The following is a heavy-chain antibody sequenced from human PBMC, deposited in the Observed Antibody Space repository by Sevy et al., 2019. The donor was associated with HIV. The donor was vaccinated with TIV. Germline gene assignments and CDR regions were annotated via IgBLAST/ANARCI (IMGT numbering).Heavy chain of an antibody. V-gene: IGHV4-39*01. CDR3: ARQGGIVDRAFDL. D-gene: IGHD2-21*01. J-gene: IGHJ4*02. CDR1: GGSISSSAYY. CDR2: TYYSGSA. Sequence: SETLSLTCTVSGGSISSSAYYWGWIRQPPGKGLEWIGNTYYSGSADYNPSLKSRVTISVDTSKNQFSLKLNSVTAADTAIYYCARQGGIVDRAFDLWGQGTLVTVSS.